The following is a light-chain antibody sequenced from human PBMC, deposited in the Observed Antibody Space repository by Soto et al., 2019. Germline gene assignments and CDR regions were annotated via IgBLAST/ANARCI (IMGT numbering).Light chain of an antibody. CDR2: EVS. CDR1: SSDVGAYKY. J-gene: IGLJ2*01. CDR3: TSYAGSNNVV. V-gene: IGLV2-8*01. Sequence: QSSLTQPPSASGSPVQSVTISCTGTSSDVGAYKYVSWYQQLPGKAPKLMIYEVSKRPSGVPDRFSGSKSGNTASLTVSGLQTEDEADYYCTSYAGSNNVVFGGGTKVTVL.